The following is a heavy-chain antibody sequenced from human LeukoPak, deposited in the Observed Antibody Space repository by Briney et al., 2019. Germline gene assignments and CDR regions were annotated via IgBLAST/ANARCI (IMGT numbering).Heavy chain of an antibody. J-gene: IGHJ4*02. CDR3: AREYYGQFEY. CDR2: IGRTSSYT. CDR1: GFTFSDYY. V-gene: IGHV3-11*05. Sequence: GGSLRRSCAASGFTFSDYYMSWIRQAPGKGLEWVSYIGRTSSYTNYADSVKGRFSISRDNAKNSLYLQMNSLGAEDTAVYFCAREYYGQFEYWGQGTLVTVSS. D-gene: IGHD4-17*01.